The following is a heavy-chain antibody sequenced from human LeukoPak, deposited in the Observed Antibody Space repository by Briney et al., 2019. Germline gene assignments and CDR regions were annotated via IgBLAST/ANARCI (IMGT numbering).Heavy chain of an antibody. J-gene: IGHJ3*02. Sequence: PSETLSLTCTVSGGSISSYYWSWIRQPPGKGLEWIGYTYYSGSTNSNPSLKSRVTRSVDTSTSPLPLKLSSVTAADTAVYYCARGSGGIPSPAFDIWGQGTMVTVSS. CDR2: TYYSGST. D-gene: IGHD3-16*01. V-gene: IGHV4-59*01. CDR1: GGSISSYY. CDR3: ARGSGGIPSPAFDI.